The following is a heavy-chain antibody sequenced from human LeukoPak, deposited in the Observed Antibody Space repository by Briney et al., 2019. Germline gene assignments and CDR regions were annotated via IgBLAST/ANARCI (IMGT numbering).Heavy chain of an antibody. CDR2: INPDSGGT. V-gene: IGHV1-2*02. CDR3: ARDQGSSGWSDFDY. CDR1: GYTFTGYY. J-gene: IGHJ4*02. D-gene: IGHD6-19*01. Sequence: XKAXGYTFTGYYIHWVRQAPGQGLEWMGWINPDSGGTNYAQKFQGRVTMIRDTSFSTAYMELSRLTYDDTAVYYCARDQGSSGWSDFDYWGQGTLVTVSS.